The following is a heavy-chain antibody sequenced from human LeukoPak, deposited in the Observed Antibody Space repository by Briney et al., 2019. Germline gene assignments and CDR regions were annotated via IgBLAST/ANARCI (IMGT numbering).Heavy chain of an antibody. CDR3: ARVPSPGYFDY. J-gene: IGHJ4*02. Sequence: GGSLRLSCAASGFTVSSNYMSWVRQAPGKGLEWVSVIYSGGSTYYADSVKGRFTISRDNSKNTLYLQTNSLRAEDTAVYYCARVPSPGYFDYWGQGTLVTVSS. CDR2: IYSGGST. CDR1: GFTVSSNY. V-gene: IGHV3-53*01.